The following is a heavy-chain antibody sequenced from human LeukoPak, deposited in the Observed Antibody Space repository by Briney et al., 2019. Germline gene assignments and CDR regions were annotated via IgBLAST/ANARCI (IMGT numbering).Heavy chain of an antibody. CDR2: SRDKGNSYTT. CDR3: TKLARAPRDFDY. J-gene: IGHJ4*01. D-gene: IGHD3-10*01. V-gene: IGHV3-72*01. Sequence: GGSLRLSCAASGFTFSDHYIDWVRQAPGKGVEWVGRSRDKGNSYTTAYAASVRGRFTISRDDSKNSLYLQMNSLKIEDTAVYYCTKLARAPRDFDYWGQGTLVTVSS. CDR1: GFTFSDHY.